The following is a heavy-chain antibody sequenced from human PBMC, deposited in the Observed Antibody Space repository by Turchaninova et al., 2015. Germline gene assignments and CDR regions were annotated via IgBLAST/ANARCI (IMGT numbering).Heavy chain of an antibody. Sequence: HLGGSLRLSCAAAGFTVSSDYMTGVRQAPGKGLEGVSAIYSDGSTHYADSVKGRFTISRDNSKNTFYLQMNSLRAEDTAVYFCARVGYYNNGGWFDSWGQGTQVTVSS. J-gene: IGHJ5*01. CDR2: IYSDGST. CDR1: GFTVSSDY. D-gene: IGHD4-11*01. CDR3: ARVGYYNNGGWFDS. V-gene: IGHV3-53*01.